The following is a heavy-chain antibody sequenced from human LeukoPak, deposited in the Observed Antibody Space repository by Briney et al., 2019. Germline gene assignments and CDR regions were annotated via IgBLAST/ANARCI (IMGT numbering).Heavy chain of an antibody. CDR3: AGVVVTAIWRQGRNLFDP. D-gene: IGHD2-21*02. Sequence: SETLSLTCTVSGGSISSSSYYWGWIRQPPGKGLEWIGSIYYSGSTYYNPSLKSRVTISVDTSKNQFSLKLSSVTAADTAVYYCAGVVVTAIWRQGRNLFDPWGQGTLVTVSS. J-gene: IGHJ5*02. CDR2: IYYSGST. V-gene: IGHV4-39*01. CDR1: GGSISSSSYY.